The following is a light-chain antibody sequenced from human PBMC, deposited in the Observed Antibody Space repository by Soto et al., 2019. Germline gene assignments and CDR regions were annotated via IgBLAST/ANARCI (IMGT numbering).Light chain of an antibody. CDR1: QSVSSN. Sequence: EIVMTQSPATLSVSPGEVGTLACMASQSVSSNLAWYQQKPGQAPRLLIYGASTRATGIPARFSGSGSGTDFTLTISRLDPEDFAVYYCQQYGSSPLTFGGGTKVDIK. J-gene: IGKJ4*01. V-gene: IGKV3-15*01. CDR2: GAS. CDR3: QQYGSSPLT.